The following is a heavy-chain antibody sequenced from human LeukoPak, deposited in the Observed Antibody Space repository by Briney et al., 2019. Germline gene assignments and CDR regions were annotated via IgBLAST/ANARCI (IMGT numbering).Heavy chain of an antibody. CDR1: GFTFSSYA. V-gene: IGHV3-23*01. CDR3: AKGAGVVVITAVCFDY. D-gene: IGHD3-22*01. CDR2: ISGSGGST. Sequence: GGSLRLSCAASGFTFSSYAMSWVRQAPGKGLEWVSAISGSGGSTYYADTVKGRCTISRDNSKNALYLQMNSRRAEDTAVYYCAKGAGVVVITAVCFDYWGQGTLVTISS. J-gene: IGHJ4*02.